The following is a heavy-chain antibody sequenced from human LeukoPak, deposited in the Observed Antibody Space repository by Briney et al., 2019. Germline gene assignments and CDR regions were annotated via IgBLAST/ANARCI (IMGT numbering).Heavy chain of an antibody. V-gene: IGHV3-53*01. Sequence: PGGSLRLSCAASGFTVSSNYMSWVRQAPGKGLEWVSVIYSGDSTYYADSVKGRFTISRDISKNTLSLQMNSLRAEDTTVYFCARGGRYYDSSGYYPGLRAFDIWGQGTMVTVSS. CDR3: ARGGRYYDSSGYYPGLRAFDI. D-gene: IGHD3-22*01. J-gene: IGHJ3*02. CDR2: IYSGDST. CDR1: GFTVSSNY.